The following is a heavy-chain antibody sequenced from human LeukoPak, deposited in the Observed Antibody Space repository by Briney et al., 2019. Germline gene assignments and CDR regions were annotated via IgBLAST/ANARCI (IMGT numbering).Heavy chain of an antibody. CDR1: GFTFSSYA. Sequence: PGVSLRLSCAASGFTFSSYAMSWVRQAPGKGLEWVSAISGSGAGTYYADSVKGRFTISRDNSKNTLYLQMNSLRAEDTAVYYCAKDRQEVGGGVTHDYWGQGTLVTVSS. CDR3: AKDRQEVGGGVTHDY. D-gene: IGHD2-21*02. V-gene: IGHV3-23*01. J-gene: IGHJ4*02. CDR2: ISGSGAGT.